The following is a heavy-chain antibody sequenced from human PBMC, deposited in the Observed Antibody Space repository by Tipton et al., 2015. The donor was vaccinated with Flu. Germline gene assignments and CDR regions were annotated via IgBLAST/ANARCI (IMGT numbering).Heavy chain of an antibody. Sequence: TLSLTCTVSGGSISSSSYYWGWIRQPPGKGLEWIGSIYYSGSTYYNLSLKSRVTISVDTSKNQFSLKLSSVTAADTAVYYCASIIAVAGTSRFDYWGQGTLVTVSS. CDR3: ASIIAVAGTSRFDY. D-gene: IGHD6-19*01. V-gene: IGHV4-39*01. J-gene: IGHJ4*02. CDR2: IYYSGST. CDR1: GGSISSSSYY.